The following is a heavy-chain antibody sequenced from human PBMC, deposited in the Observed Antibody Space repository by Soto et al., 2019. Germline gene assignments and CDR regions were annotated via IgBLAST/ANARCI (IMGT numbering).Heavy chain of an antibody. CDR3: AAGWYSHPPTPSPFDY. V-gene: IGHV3-30*03. CDR1: GFTFSSYG. J-gene: IGHJ4*02. D-gene: IGHD2-15*01. CDR2: ISYDGSNK. Sequence: QVQLVESGGGVVQPGRSLRLSCAASGFTFSSYGMHWVRQAPGKGLEWVAVISYDGSNKYYADSVKGRFTISRDNSKNTLYLQMNSLRAEDTAVYYCAAGWYSHPPTPSPFDYWGQGTLVTVSS.